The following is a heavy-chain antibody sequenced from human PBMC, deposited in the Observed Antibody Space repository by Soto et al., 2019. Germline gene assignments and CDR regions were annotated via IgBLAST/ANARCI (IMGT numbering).Heavy chain of an antibody. V-gene: IGHV3-74*01. CDR3: SRGIIPEPGTDY. CDR2: INGGGTTT. Sequence: GGSLRLSCAASGFTFSSHWMHWARQIPGKGLVWVASINGGGTTTHYADSVKGRFTISRDKAKNTLYLQMNSLRAEDTAVYYCSRGIIPEPGTDYWGQGVLVTVSS. J-gene: IGHJ4*02. CDR1: GFTFSSHW. D-gene: IGHD6-13*01.